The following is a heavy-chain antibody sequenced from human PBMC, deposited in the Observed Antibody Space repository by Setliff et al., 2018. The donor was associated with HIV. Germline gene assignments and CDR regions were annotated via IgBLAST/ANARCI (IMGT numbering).Heavy chain of an antibody. CDR1: GYSITSGYY. D-gene: IGHD4-4*01. J-gene: IGHJ4*02. CDR3: ARSVMTTTNYFDY. V-gene: IGHV4-38-2*02. Sequence: SETLSLTCTVSGYSITSGYYWGWIRQPPGKGLEWIGSIHHSGSTYYNPSLKSRVIISVDMSKNRFSLKLTSVTAAGTAVFYCARSVMTTTNYFDYWGPGTLVTVS. CDR2: IHHSGST.